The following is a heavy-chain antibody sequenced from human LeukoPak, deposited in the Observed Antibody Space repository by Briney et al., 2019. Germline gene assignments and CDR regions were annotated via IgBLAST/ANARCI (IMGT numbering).Heavy chain of an antibody. Sequence: GGSLRLSCAASGFTFSSYSMNWVRQAPGKGLEWVSSISSSSSYIYYADSVKGRFTISRDNSKNTLYLQMNSLRAEDTAVYYCAKAKPLYYYDSSGYCDYWGQGTLVTVSS. CDR2: ISSSSSYI. CDR1: GFTFSSYS. V-gene: IGHV3-21*04. J-gene: IGHJ4*02. CDR3: AKAKPLYYYDSSGYCDY. D-gene: IGHD3-22*01.